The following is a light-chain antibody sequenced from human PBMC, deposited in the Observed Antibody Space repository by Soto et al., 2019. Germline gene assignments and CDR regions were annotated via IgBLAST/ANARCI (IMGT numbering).Light chain of an antibody. CDR1: RSNIGSNT. CDR3: AARDDSLNGWV. V-gene: IGLV1-44*01. Sequence: QSVLTQPPSASGTPGQRVTISCSGSRSNIGSNTVNWYQQVRGTAPKVLIYSNNQRPSGVPDRFSGSKSGSSGSLAIRGLQSEDEAEYYCAARDDSLNGWVFGGGTKLTVL. CDR2: SNN. J-gene: IGLJ3*02.